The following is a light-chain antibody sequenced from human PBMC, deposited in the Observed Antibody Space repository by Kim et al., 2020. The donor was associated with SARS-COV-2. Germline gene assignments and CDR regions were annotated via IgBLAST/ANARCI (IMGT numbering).Light chain of an antibody. CDR2: QDS. CDR3: QAWDSSTAV. J-gene: IGLJ3*02. Sequence: VSPGQTATLTCSGDKLGDKYACWYQQKPGQSPVLVIYQDSKRPSGIPERFSGSNAGNTATLTISGTQAMDEADYYCQAWDSSTAVFGGGTQLTVL. V-gene: IGLV3-1*01. CDR1: KLGDKY.